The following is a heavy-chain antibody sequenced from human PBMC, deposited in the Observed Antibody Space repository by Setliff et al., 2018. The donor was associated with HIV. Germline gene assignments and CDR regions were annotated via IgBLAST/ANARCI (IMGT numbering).Heavy chain of an antibody. J-gene: IGHJ4*02. D-gene: IGHD1-26*01. V-gene: IGHV3-30-3*02. Sequence: GESLKISCAASGFTFSNYAMSWVRQAPGKGLEWVAVISYDGSNKYYADSVKGRFTISRDNSKNTLYLQMNSLRAEDTALYYCAKRDDIAGVIYIDFWGQGTRVTVSA. CDR3: AKRDDIAGVIYIDF. CDR2: ISYDGSNK. CDR1: GFTFSNYA.